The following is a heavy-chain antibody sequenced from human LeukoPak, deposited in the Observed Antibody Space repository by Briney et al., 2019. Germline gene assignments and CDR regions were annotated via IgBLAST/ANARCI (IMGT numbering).Heavy chain of an antibody. V-gene: IGHV4-4*07. CDR1: GDSISSYF. Sequence: NPSETLSLTCTVSGDSISSYFWSWIRQPAGKGLEWIGRIYASGSANYNPSLKSRVTMSVDTSKNQFSLKLSSATAADTAVYYCARVAYDILTGYLYYFDYWGQGTLVTVSS. J-gene: IGHJ4*02. D-gene: IGHD3-9*01. CDR3: ARVAYDILTGYLYYFDY. CDR2: IYASGSA.